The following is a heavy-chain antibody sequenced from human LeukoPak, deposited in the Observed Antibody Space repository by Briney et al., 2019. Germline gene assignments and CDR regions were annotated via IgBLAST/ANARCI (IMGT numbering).Heavy chain of an antibody. CDR1: GYTFTSYY. CDR2: INPSGGST. D-gene: IGHD3-10*01. V-gene: IGHV1-46*01. Sequence: ASVKVSCKASGYTFTSYYMHWVRQAPGQGLEWMGIINPSGGSTSYAQKFQGRVTMTRDMSTSTVYMELSSLRSEDTAVYYCARDPGYGSGSYLYFDYWGQGTLVTVSS. J-gene: IGHJ4*02. CDR3: ARDPGYGSGSYLYFDY.